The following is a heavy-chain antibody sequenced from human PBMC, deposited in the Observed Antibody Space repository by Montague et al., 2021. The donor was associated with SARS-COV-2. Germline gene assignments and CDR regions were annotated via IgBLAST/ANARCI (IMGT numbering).Heavy chain of an antibody. J-gene: IGHJ6*02. Sequence: SETLSLTCAVYGESFSGYYWSWIRQPPGKGMEWIGEINHSGSTNYNQYLKSRVTISVDTSKNQFSLMLSSVTAADTAVYYCARVRYYGSGTSLGMDVWGQGTTVTVSS. D-gene: IGHD3-10*01. V-gene: IGHV4-34*01. CDR1: GESFSGYY. CDR3: ARVRYYGSGTSLGMDV. CDR2: INHSGST.